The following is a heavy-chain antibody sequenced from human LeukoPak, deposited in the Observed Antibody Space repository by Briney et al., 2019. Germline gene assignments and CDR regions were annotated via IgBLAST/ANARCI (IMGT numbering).Heavy chain of an antibody. D-gene: IGHD4-11*01. J-gene: IGHJ4*02. CDR3: ARDFWVTTVSTPDY. CDR1: GYTFTSFY. CDR2: FNPSGSST. V-gene: IGHV1-46*01. Sequence: ASVKVSCKASGYTFTSFYMHWVRQAPGQGLEWMGIFNPSGSSTTCAQKFQGRVTMTRDTSTSIVYMELSSLGSEDTAVYYCARDFWVTTVSTPDYWGQGTLVTVSS.